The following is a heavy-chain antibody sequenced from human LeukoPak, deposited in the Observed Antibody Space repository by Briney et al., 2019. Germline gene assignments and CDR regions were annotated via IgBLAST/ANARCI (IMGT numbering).Heavy chain of an antibody. V-gene: IGHV3-23*01. D-gene: IGHD3-16*01. CDR2: ISGSGGST. CDR1: GFTFSSYA. Sequence: GGSLRLSCAASGFTFSSYAMSWVRQAPGKGLEWVSAISGSGGSTYYADSVKGRFTISRDNSKNTLYLQMNSLSAEDTALYFCAKDLTYSSQGGSDSWGQGTLVTVSS. CDR3: AKDLTYSSQGGSDS. J-gene: IGHJ4*02.